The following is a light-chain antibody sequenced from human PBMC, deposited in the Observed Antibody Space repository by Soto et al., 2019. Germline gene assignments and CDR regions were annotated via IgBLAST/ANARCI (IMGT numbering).Light chain of an antibody. CDR1: QTVSSN. CDR3: KQYNNWPRT. CDR2: GAS. Sequence: DIVMTQSLATLSVSPGGRATLSCRASQTVSSNLAWYQQKPGKAPRLLIYGASTRTTGIPARFSGSGSGTEFTLTISSLQSEDFAVYYCKQYNNWPRTFGQGTKVDIK. J-gene: IGKJ1*01. V-gene: IGKV3-15*01.